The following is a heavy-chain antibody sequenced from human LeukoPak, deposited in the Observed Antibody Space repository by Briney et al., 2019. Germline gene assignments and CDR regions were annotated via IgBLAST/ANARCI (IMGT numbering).Heavy chain of an antibody. CDR2: ISSNGGST. CDR3: VKRWTGTTIGQQDY. Sequence: PGGSLRLSCAASGFTFSSYTMHWVRQAPGKGLEYVSAISSNGGSTYYANSVKGRFTISRDNSKNTLYLQMGSLRAEDMAVYYCVKRWTGTTIGQQDYWGQGTLVTVSS. V-gene: IGHV3-64*01. CDR1: GFTFSSYT. J-gene: IGHJ4*02. D-gene: IGHD1-1*01.